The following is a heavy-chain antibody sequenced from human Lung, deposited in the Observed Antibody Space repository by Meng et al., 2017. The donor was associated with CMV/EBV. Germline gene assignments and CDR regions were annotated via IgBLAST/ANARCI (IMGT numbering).Heavy chain of an antibody. CDR3: AREGSTNCCPLDY. CDR1: GYTLTKYG. J-gene: IGHJ4*02. CDR2: ISGYNGNT. Sequence: GGSLRLSCKVSGYTLTKYGISWVRQAPGQGLEWMGWISGYNGNTNYAQKFQGRVTITTDTSTSTAYMELRSLRSDDTAVYYCAREGSTNCCPLDYWGQGTLVTVSS. D-gene: IGHD2-2*01. V-gene: IGHV1-18*01.